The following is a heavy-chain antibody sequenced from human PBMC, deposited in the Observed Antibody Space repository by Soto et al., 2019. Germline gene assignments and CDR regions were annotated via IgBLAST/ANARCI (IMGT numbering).Heavy chain of an antibody. D-gene: IGHD1-1*01. V-gene: IGHV5-10-1*01. CDR1: GCRCANYG. CDR2: IDPNDYYS. Sequence: ELLKVSCRASGCRCANYGGSWVLQMTGKGLEWMGTIDPNDYYSNNSPSFQGHVTISADTSINTAYLHWSSLKASDTAIYYCARRLSGPKEEYNAYYFYGLDVWGQGTTVTVS. J-gene: IGHJ6*02. CDR3: ARRLSGPKEEYNAYYFYGLDV.